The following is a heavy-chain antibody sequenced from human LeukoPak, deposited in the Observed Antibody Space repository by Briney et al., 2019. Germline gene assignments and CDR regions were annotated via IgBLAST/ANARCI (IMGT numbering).Heavy chain of an antibody. V-gene: IGHV3-11*01. CDR3: ARDPDYGDPE. CDR1: GFTFSDHY. D-gene: IGHD4-17*01. CDR2: ITSSGTTT. J-gene: IGHJ4*02. Sequence: GGSLRLSCAASGFTFSDHYMSWFRLSPGKGLEWLSYITSSGTTTDYADSAKGRFTISRDNPKNSMFLQMNSLRPEDTAVYNCARDPDYGDPEWGQGTLVTVSS.